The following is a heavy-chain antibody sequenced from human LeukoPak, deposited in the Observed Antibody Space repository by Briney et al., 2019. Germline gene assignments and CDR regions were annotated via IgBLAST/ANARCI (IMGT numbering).Heavy chain of an antibody. D-gene: IGHD6-19*01. CDR1: GFTFSNYA. V-gene: IGHV3-23*01. J-gene: IGHJ4*02. CDR3: ARGDRTYEQWLVLFDY. Sequence: PGGSLRLSCAASGFTFSNYAMSWVRQAPGKGLEWVSAISGSGGSTYYADSVKGRFTISRDNAKNSLYLQMNSLRAEDMAVYYCARGDRTYEQWLVLFDYWGQGTLVTVSS. CDR2: ISGSGGST.